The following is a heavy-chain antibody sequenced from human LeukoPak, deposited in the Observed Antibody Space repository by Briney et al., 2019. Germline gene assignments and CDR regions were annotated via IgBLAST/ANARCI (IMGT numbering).Heavy chain of an antibody. Sequence: SETLSLTCTVSGGSISSSSYYWGWIRQPPGKGLEWIGSIYYSGSTYYNPSLKSRVTISVDTSKNQFSLKLSSVTAADTAVYYCARDYYYDSSGYLPGFDYWGQGTLVTVSS. D-gene: IGHD3-22*01. CDR2: IYYSGST. J-gene: IGHJ4*02. CDR3: ARDYYYDSSGYLPGFDY. V-gene: IGHV4-39*02. CDR1: GGSISSSSYY.